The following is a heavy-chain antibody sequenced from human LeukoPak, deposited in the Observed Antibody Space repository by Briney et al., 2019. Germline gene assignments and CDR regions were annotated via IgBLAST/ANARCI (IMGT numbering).Heavy chain of an antibody. D-gene: IGHD3-16*01. V-gene: IGHV4-4*02. Sequence: GSLRLSCAASGFTFSNAWMSWVRQPPGKGLEWIGEIYHTGSTNYNPSLKSRVTISVDKSKNQFSLKLKTVTAADTAVYYCARRLIDYYYAMDVWGQGTTVTVSS. J-gene: IGHJ6*02. CDR2: IYHTGST. CDR3: ARRLIDYYYAMDV. CDR1: GFTFSNAW.